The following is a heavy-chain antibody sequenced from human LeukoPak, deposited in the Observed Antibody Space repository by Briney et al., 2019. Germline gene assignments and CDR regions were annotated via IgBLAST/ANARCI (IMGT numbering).Heavy chain of an antibody. CDR3: AREWALPGAYYMDV. V-gene: IGHV3-21*01. D-gene: IGHD7-27*01. J-gene: IGHJ6*03. CDR1: GFTFGSYS. Sequence: GGSLRLSCAASGFTFGSYSMNWVRQAPGKGLEWVSSISSSSSYIYYADSVKGRFTISRDNAKNSLYLQMNSLRAEDTAVYYCAREWALPGAYYMDVWGKGTTVTVSS. CDR2: ISSSSSYI.